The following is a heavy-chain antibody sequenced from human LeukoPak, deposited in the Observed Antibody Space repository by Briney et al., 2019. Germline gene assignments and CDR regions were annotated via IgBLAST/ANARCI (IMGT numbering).Heavy chain of an antibody. CDR3: ARAGGNSSGYYGLDY. CDR1: GFTFSSYA. Sequence: PGRSLRLSCAASGFTFSSYAMHWVRQAPGKGLEWVANIKQDGSEKYYVDSVKGRFTISRDNAKNSLYLQMNSLRAEDTAVYYCARAGGNSSGYYGLDYWGQGTLVTVSS. J-gene: IGHJ4*02. V-gene: IGHV3-7*01. CDR2: IKQDGSEK. D-gene: IGHD3-22*01.